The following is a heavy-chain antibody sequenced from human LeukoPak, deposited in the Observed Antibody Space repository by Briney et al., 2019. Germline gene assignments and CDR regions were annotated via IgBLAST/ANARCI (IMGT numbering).Heavy chain of an antibody. CDR3: AKDHCSSTSCYSDY. CDR1: GFTFDDYA. D-gene: IGHD2-2*01. CDR2: ISWNSGSI. Sequence: GGSLRLSCAASGFTFDDYAMHWVRQAPGKGLEWVAGISWNSGSIGYADSVKGRFTISRDNAKNALYLQMNSLRAEDTALYYCAKDHCSSTSCYSDYWGQGTLVTVSS. V-gene: IGHV3-9*01. J-gene: IGHJ4*02.